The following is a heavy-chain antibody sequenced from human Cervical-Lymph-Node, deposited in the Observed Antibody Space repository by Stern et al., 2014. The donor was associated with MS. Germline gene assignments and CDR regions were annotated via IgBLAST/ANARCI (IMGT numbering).Heavy chain of an antibody. J-gene: IGHJ6*02. CDR2: FDPEDVET. Sequence: QVQLGQSGAEVKKPGASVKVSCKVSGYTLTELSMHWVRQAPGKGLEWMGSFDPEDVETVYAQKFQGRVTMSEGTTTDTGYMEMTSLTSEDTAVYYCATGETVGNDYYYYAMDVWGQGTTVTVSS. D-gene: IGHD4-11*01. CDR1: GYTLTELS. CDR3: ATGETVGNDYYYYAMDV. V-gene: IGHV1-24*01.